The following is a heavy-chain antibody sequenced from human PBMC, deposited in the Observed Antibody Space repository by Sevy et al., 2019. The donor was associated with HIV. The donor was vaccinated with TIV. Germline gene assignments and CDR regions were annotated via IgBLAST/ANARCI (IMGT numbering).Heavy chain of an antibody. CDR3: ARGACTKPHGF. CDR2: FSFGCGRI. D-gene: IGHD2-8*01. Sequence: GGSLRLSCEASGFTFSKYSMSWVRQAPGKGLEWVSTFSFGCGRINYADSVKGRFTISRDDSKNTLYLQVNSLRAEDKAVYYCARGACTKPHGFWGQGTLVTVSS. V-gene: IGHV3-23*01. J-gene: IGHJ4*02. CDR1: GFTFSKYS.